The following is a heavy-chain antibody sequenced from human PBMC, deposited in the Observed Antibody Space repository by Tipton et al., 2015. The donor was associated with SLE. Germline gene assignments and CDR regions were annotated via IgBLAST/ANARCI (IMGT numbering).Heavy chain of an antibody. CDR2: ISWNSGSI. CDR3: AKANLSYYDFWSGLDY. V-gene: IGHV3-9*01. Sequence: SLRLSCAASGFTFDDYAMHWVRQAPGKGLEWVSGISWNSGSIGYADSVKGRFTISRDNAKNSLYLQMNSLRAEDTALYYCAKANLSYYDFWSGLDYWGQGTLVTVSS. J-gene: IGHJ4*02. CDR1: GFTFDDYA. D-gene: IGHD3-3*01.